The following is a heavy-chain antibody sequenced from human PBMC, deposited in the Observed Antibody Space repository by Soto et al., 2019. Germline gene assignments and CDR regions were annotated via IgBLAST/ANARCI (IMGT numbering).Heavy chain of an antibody. CDR3: AKARGANNWANYYGLDV. CDR1: GFIFANYG. V-gene: IGHV3-30*18. CDR2: ITYEGTNK. Sequence: GGSLRLSCAASGFIFANYGMHWVRQAPGKGLEWVALITYEGTNKYYADAVKGRFTISRDNAKNMVSLQMDSLRAEDTAVYYCAKARGANNWANYYGLDVWGQGTTVTVSS. D-gene: IGHD1-1*01. J-gene: IGHJ6*02.